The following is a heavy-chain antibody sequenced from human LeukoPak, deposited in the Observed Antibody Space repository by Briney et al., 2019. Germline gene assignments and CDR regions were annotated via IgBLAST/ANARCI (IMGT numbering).Heavy chain of an antibody. CDR2: ISYDGSNK. J-gene: IGHJ6*03. CDR1: GFTFSSYA. V-gene: IGHV3-30*01. Sequence: TGGSLRLSCAASGFTFSSYATHSVRQAPGKGLEWVAVISYDGSNKYYADSVKGRFTISRDNSKNTLYLQMNSLRAEDTAVYYCARVGDYYYYYYMDVWGKGTTVTVSS. CDR3: ARVGDYYYYYYMDV. D-gene: IGHD2-21*02.